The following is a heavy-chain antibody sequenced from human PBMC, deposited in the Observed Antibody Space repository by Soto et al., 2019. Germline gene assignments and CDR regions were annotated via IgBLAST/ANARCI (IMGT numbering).Heavy chain of an antibody. CDR2: ITYEGSQI. Sequence: QVQLVESGGGVVQPARSLRLSCAASGFTFPRFGMHWVRQAPGKGLEWVALITYEGSQIYYADAVKGRFTISRDNGDNTLSLKMDNLRPEETTTYFCAKGRGEMTWANYYALDVWGQGPTVTVSS. CDR1: GFTFPRFG. V-gene: IGHV3-30*18. J-gene: IGHJ6*02. CDR3: AKGRGEMTWANYYALDV. D-gene: IGHD3-3*01.